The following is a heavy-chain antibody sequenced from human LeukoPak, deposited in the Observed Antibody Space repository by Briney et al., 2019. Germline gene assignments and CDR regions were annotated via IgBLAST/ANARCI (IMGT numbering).Heavy chain of an antibody. CDR1: GGSISSYY. CDR3: ARPVYDRSGLGEFDP. Sequence: PSETLSLTCTVSGGSISSYYWSWTRQPPGKGLEWIGYIYTSGSTNYNPSLKSRVTISVDTSKNQFSLKLSSVTAADTAVYYCARPVYDRSGLGEFDPWGQGTLVTVSS. V-gene: IGHV4-4*09. J-gene: IGHJ5*02. CDR2: IYTSGST. D-gene: IGHD3-22*01.